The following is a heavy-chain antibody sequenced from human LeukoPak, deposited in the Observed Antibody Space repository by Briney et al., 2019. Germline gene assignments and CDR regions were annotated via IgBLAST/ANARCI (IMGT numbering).Heavy chain of an antibody. Sequence: GGSLRLSCAASGFTFSDYYMSWIRQAPGKGLEWVSYISSSGSTIYYADSVKGRFTISRDNAKNSLYLQMNSLRAEDTALYYCAKDIWATGYYMILDYWGQGTLVTVSS. CDR1: GFTFSDYY. V-gene: IGHV3-11*01. D-gene: IGHD3-9*01. CDR2: ISSSGSTI. CDR3: AKDIWATGYYMILDY. J-gene: IGHJ4*02.